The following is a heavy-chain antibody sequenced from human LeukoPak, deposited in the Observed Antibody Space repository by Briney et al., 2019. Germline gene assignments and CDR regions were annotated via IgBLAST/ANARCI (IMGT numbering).Heavy chain of an antibody. D-gene: IGHD5-18*01. CDR1: GYTFTSYY. J-gene: IGHJ3*02. CDR2: IYPSGTT. V-gene: IGHV1-46*01. CDR3: ARAGAYRYGGADAFDI. Sequence: EASVKVSCKASGYTFTSYYMHWLRQAPGQGPEWMGGIYPSGTTGYAQKFQGRVTMARDTSTSTVYLELSSLRSEDTAVYYCARAGAYRYGGADAFDIWGEGTMVSVFS.